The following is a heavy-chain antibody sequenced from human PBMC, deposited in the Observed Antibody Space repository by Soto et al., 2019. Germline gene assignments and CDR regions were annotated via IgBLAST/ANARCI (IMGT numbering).Heavy chain of an antibody. Sequence: HPGGSLRLSCTASGFTFRDYGMSWFRQAPGKGLEWVGFIGSTPFGGTTEYAASVRGRFTISRDDSKRIASLQMNSRRAEDTAVDYCARDLGASCTNGVCSLHAMDYWSQGTLVTVSS. CDR2: IGSTPFGGTT. CDR3: ARDLGASCTNGVCSLHAMDY. V-gene: IGHV3-49*03. D-gene: IGHD2-8*01. CDR1: GFTFRDYG. J-gene: IGHJ4*02.